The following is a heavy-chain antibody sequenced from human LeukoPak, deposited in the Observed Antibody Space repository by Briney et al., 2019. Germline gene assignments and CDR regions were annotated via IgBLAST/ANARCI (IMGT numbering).Heavy chain of an antibody. D-gene: IGHD1-26*01. Sequence: ASVKVSCKASAYTFTSYGISWVRQAPGQGLEWMGWISGSNGNTKSAQSLQGRVTMTTDTSTSTAYMELRSLRSDDTAVYYCARGTVSGADYYYMDVCGTGTTVTVSS. CDR1: AYTFTSYG. CDR3: ARGTVSGADYYYMDV. CDR2: ISGSNGNT. J-gene: IGHJ6*03. V-gene: IGHV1-18*01.